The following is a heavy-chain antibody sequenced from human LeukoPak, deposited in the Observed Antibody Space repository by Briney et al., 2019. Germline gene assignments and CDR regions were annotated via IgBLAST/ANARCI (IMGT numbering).Heavy chain of an antibody. CDR1: GYTFTGYY. CDR3: ARGHYYESSGYYEQDY. Sequence: GASVKVSCKASGYTFTGYYMHWVRQAPGQGLEWMGWINPNSGGTNYAQKFQGRVTMTRDTSISTAYMELSRLRSDDTAVYHCARGHYYESSGYYEQDYWGQGTLVTVSS. D-gene: IGHD3-22*01. J-gene: IGHJ4*02. CDR2: INPNSGGT. V-gene: IGHV1-2*02.